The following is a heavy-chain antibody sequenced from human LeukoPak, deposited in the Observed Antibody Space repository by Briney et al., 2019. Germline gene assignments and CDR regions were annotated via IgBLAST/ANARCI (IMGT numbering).Heavy chain of an antibody. CDR1: GGTFSSYA. CDR3: ARDRTGYYYDSSGYYFDAFDI. J-gene: IGHJ3*02. Sequence: ASVKVSCKASGGTFSSYAISWVRQAPGQGPEWMGIINPSGGSTSYAQKFQGRVTMTRDTSTSTVYMELSSLRSEDTAVYYCARDRTGYYYDSSGYYFDAFDIWGQGTMVTVSS. CDR2: INPSGGST. D-gene: IGHD3-22*01. V-gene: IGHV1-46*03.